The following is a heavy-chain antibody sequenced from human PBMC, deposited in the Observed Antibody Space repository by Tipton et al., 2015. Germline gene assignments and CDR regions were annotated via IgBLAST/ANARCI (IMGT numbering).Heavy chain of an antibody. CDR2: IHYGGNT. J-gene: IGHJ4*02. V-gene: IGHV4-39*01. D-gene: IGHD3-10*01. Sequence: TLSLTCTVSGGSISNSNYYWGWIRQPPGMGLEWIASIHYGGNTHYNPSLMSRVTISVDTSKNQFSLTLNSVTAADTAFYYCARKPVVRGAYYYFDYWGQGTLVTVSS. CDR1: GGSISNSNYY. CDR3: ARKPVVRGAYYYFDY.